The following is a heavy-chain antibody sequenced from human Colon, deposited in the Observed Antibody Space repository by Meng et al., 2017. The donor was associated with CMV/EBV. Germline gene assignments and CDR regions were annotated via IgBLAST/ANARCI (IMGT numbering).Heavy chain of an antibody. D-gene: IGHD4-23*01. CDR2: FVPEDGET. Sequence: SCKVSRCTLSELSMHWVRQAPGKGLEWMGGFVPEDGETIYAQRFRGRVTMTEDTSTNTAYMELSSLRSEDTAVYYCTTPWNYGGDSDYWGQGTLVTVSS. CDR1: RCTLSELS. CDR3: TTPWNYGGDSDY. J-gene: IGHJ4*02. V-gene: IGHV1-24*01.